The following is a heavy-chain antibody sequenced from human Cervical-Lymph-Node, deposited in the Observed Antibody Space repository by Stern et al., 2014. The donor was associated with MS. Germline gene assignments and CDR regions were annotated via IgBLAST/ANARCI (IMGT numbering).Heavy chain of an antibody. CDR3: ARDEGIGGYFDY. D-gene: IGHD1-26*01. J-gene: IGHJ4*02. CDR2: IWNDGSDT. CDR1: GFTFSSYG. V-gene: IGHV3-33*01. Sequence: QVQLVESGGGVVQPGRSLRLSCAASGFTFSSYGMHWVRQAPGKGLEWVAVIWNDGSDTYYTESVQGRFTISRDSSKNTLYLQMNSLRAEDTAVYYCARDEGIGGYFDYWGQGTLVTVSS.